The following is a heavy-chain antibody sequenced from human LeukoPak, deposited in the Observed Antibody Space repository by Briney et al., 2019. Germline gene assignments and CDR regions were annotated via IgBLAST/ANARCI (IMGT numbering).Heavy chain of an antibody. D-gene: IGHD2-2*01. V-gene: IGHV4-30-2*01. CDR3: ARLQYCSGTSCYWFDP. Sequence: PSETLSLTCDVSGGSISSGLYSWSWIRQPLGKGLEWIGYIYHTGSTYYNPSLKSRVTISVDTSKNQFSLGLSSVTAADTAVYYCARLQYCSGTSCYWFDPWGQGTLVTASS. J-gene: IGHJ5*02. CDR2: IYHTGST. CDR1: GGSISSGLYS.